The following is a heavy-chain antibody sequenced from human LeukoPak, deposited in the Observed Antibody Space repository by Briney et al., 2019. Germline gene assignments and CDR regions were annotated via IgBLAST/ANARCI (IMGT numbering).Heavy chain of an antibody. V-gene: IGHV3-64*01. CDR2: ISSNGGTT. CDR1: GFTFSSDA. D-gene: IGHD3-22*01. Sequence: PGGSLRLSCAAPGFTFSSDAMHWVRQAPGKGLEYVSAISSNGGTTHYGNSVKGRFTISRDNSKNTLYLQMGSLRAGDMAVYFCARSSGYGYYFDYWGQGTLVSVSS. CDR3: ARSSGYGYYFDY. J-gene: IGHJ4*02.